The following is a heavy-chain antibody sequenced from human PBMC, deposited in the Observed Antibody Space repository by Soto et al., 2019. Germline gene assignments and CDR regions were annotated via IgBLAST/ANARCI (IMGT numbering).Heavy chain of an antibody. V-gene: IGHV5-51*01. CDR3: ARDLEMATSH. Sequence: PGESLKISCKASGYAFSNYYIAWVRQMPGKGLEWMGIIFPGDSDTRYSPSFQGHVTISADKSISTAYLQWSSLKASDTAMYYCARDLEMATSHWGQGTLVTVSS. CDR1: GYAFSNYY. D-gene: IGHD5-12*01. CDR2: IFPGDSDT. J-gene: IGHJ4*02.